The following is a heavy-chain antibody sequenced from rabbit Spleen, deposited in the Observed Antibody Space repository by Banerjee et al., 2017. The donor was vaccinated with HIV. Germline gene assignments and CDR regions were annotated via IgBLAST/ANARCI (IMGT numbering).Heavy chain of an antibody. CDR1: GVSLNDKDV. CDR3: ARDLVTVIGWNFNL. D-gene: IGHD1-1*01. CDR2: INIVTGKS. J-gene: IGHJ4*01. V-gene: IGHV1S40*01. Sequence: QSLEESGGDLVKPGASLTLTCTASGVSLNDKDVMCWVRQAPGKGLEWIACINIVTGKSVYASWAKGRFIMFRTSSTTVTLQMTSLTVADTATYFCARDLVTVIGWNFNLWGQGTLVTVS.